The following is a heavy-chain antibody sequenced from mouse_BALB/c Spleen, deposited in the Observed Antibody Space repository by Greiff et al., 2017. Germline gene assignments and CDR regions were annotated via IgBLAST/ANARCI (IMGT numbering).Heavy chain of an antibody. CDR1: GYSFTSYW. V-gene: IGHV1S127*01. J-gene: IGHJ2*01. CDR3: ARGDGYDLFFDY. CDR2: IDPSDSET. Sequence: QVQLQQSGPQLVRPGASVKISCKASGYSFTSYWMHWVKQRPGQGLEWIGMIDPSDSETRLNQKFKDKATLTVDKSSSTAYMQLSSPTSEDSAVYYCARGDGYDLFFDYWGQGTTLTVSS. D-gene: IGHD2-2*01.